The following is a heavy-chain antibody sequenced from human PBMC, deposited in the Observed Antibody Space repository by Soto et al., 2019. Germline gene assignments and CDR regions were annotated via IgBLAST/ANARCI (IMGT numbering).Heavy chain of an antibody. V-gene: IGHV4-59*01. CDR3: ARALMTTVTTSFSYYYYYMDV. CDR1: GGSISSYY. D-gene: IGHD4-17*01. CDR2: IYYSGST. J-gene: IGHJ6*03. Sequence: SETLSLTCTVSGGSISSYYWSWIRQPPGKGLEWIGYIYYSGSTNYNPSLKSRVTISVDTSKNQFSLKLSSVTAADTAVYYCARALMTTVTTSFSYYYYYMDVWGKGTTVTVSS.